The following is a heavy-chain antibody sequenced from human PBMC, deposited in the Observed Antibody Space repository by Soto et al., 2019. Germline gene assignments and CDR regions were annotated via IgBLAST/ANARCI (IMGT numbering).Heavy chain of an antibody. CDR3: SHRSSTSGVFDY. V-gene: IGHV2-5*02. CDR2: IYWDGDE. Sequence: QITLKESSPTLVKPTQTLTLTCTFSAFLLGTSGVGVGWIRQSPGKALEWLALIYWDGDERYSPSLRTRLTITKDTSKSQVVLTMTNMDPVDTATYYCSHRSSTSGVFDYWGQGTLVTVSS. J-gene: IGHJ4*02. CDR1: AFLLGTSGVG. D-gene: IGHD2-2*01.